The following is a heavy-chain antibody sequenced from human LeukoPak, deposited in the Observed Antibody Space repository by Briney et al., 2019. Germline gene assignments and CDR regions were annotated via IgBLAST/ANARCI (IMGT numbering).Heavy chain of an antibody. CDR2: IYHSGST. J-gene: IGHJ5*02. CDR1: GYSISSGYY. CDR3: ARDEIP. V-gene: IGHV4-38-2*02. Sequence: SETLSLTCTVSGYSISSGYYWGWIRQPPGKGLEWIGSIYHSGSTYYNPSLKSRVTISVDTSKNQFSLKLSSVTAADTAVNYCARDEIPWGQGTLVTVSS.